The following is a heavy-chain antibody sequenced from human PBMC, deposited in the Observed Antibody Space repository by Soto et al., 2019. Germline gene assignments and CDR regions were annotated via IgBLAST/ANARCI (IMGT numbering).Heavy chain of an antibody. CDR1: GFTFTNAW. D-gene: IGHD3-22*01. J-gene: IGHJ4*02. Sequence: EVHLVESGGDLVKPGGSLRLSCAVSGFTFTNAWMNWVRQAPGKGLEWVGRIKRKNDGGTTEYAAPVKGRLIITREDSKTTVYLQTSSLQPAYTGVYQCPTGMTYYSDSIAYYFDAWGSGTLVSGSS. CDR3: PTGMTYYSDSIAYYFDA. V-gene: IGHV3-15*07. CDR2: IKRKNDGGTT.